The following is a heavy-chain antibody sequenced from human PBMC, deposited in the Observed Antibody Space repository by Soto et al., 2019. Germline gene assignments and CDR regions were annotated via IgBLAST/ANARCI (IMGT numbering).Heavy chain of an antibody. CDR3: APNYYDSSASA. CDR1: GGSFSGYD. J-gene: IGHJ5*02. V-gene: IGHV4-34*01. D-gene: IGHD3-22*01. Sequence: QVHLKQWGAGLLKPSETLSLTCAVYGGSFSGYDWTWIRQPPGKGLEWIGEINRSGGTKYNPSLKSRVTISVDTSKNQFSLQLSSVTAADTDVYYCAPNYYDSSASAWGQGTLVTVSS. CDR2: INRSGGT.